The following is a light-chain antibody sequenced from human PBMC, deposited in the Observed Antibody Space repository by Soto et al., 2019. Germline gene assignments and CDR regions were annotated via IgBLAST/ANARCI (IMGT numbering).Light chain of an antibody. V-gene: IGKV3-15*01. Sequence: EIVMTQSPATLSVSPGERATLSCRASQSVSSNLAWYQQKPGQAPRLLIYGASTRATGFPARFSGSGSGTEFTLTISSLQSEDFAVYYCQQYNNWPPYTCGQGTKLEIK. CDR3: QQYNNWPPYT. J-gene: IGKJ2*01. CDR2: GAS. CDR1: QSVSSN.